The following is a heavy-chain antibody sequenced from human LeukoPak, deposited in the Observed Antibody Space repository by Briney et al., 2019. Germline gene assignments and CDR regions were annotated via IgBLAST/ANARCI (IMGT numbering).Heavy chain of an antibody. Sequence: GNTNYNPSLKSRAVISVDTSRNQFSLKLYFVTAADTAVYYCARDTAYSQAFDIWGQGTLVTVSS. CDR3: ARDTAYSQAFDI. CDR2: GNT. J-gene: IGHJ3*02. D-gene: IGHD2-21*01. V-gene: IGHV4-59*01.